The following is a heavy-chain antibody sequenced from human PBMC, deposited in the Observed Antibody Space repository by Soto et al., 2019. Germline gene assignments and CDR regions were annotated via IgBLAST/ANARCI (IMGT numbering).Heavy chain of an antibody. CDR2: MNPNSGNT. V-gene: IGHV1-8*01. D-gene: IGHD4-17*01. CDR3: ARSAGATTSYGMDV. Sequence: ASVKVSCKASGYTFTSYDINWVRQATGQGLEWMGWMNPNSGNTGYPQKFQGRVTMTRNTSISTAYMELSSLRSEDTAVYYCARSAGATTSYGMDVWGQGTTVTVSS. J-gene: IGHJ6*02. CDR1: GYTFTSYD.